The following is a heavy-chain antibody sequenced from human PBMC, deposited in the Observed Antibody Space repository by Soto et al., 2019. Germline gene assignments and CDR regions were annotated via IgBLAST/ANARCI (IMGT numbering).Heavy chain of an antibody. CDR2: ILYDGSKK. D-gene: IGHD4-17*01. J-gene: IGHJ4*02. CDR3: AKDRGALRWSEEHYYFDY. CDR1: GFTFSSYG. V-gene: IGHV3-30*18. Sequence: GGSLRLSCAASGFTFSSYGMHWVRQAPGKGLEWVAVILYDGSKKYYADSMKGRFTISRDNSKNTLYLQMNSLRAEDTALYYCAKDRGALRWSEEHYYFDYWGQGTLVTVSS.